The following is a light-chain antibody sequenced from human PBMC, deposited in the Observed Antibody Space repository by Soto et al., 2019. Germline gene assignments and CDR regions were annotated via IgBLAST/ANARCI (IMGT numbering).Light chain of an antibody. Sequence: AIQMTQSPSSLSASVGDRVTITCRASQGIRNDLGWYQQKPGKAPKLLIYAASSLQSGVPSRFGGSGSGTDFTLTISSLQPEDFATYYCLQDYNYTLTFGGGTKVEIK. CDR3: LQDYNYTLT. CDR1: QGIRND. V-gene: IGKV1-6*01. J-gene: IGKJ4*01. CDR2: AAS.